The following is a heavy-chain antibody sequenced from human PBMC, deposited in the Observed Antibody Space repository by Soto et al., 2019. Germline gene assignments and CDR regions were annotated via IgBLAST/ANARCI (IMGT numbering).Heavy chain of an antibody. Sequence: QVQLVQSGAEVKKPGSSVKVSCKASGGTFSSYAISWVRQAPGQGLEWMGGIIPIFGTANYAQKFQGRVTITADESTSPAYMDLSSLRSEDTAVYYCASLYSSIAARPGGRYFDYWGQGTLVTVSS. D-gene: IGHD6-6*01. CDR3: ASLYSSIAARPGGRYFDY. CDR1: GGTFSSYA. CDR2: IIPIFGTA. V-gene: IGHV1-69*01. J-gene: IGHJ4*02.